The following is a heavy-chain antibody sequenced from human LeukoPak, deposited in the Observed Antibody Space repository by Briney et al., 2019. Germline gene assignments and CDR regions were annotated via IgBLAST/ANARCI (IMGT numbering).Heavy chain of an antibody. D-gene: IGHD3-22*01. CDR1: GYTFTGYY. Sequence: GASVKVSCKASGYTFTGYYMHWVRQAPGQGLEWMGWINPNSGGTNYAQKFQGRVTMTRDTSISTAYMELSRLRSDDTAVYYCARTTTEYYYDSSGYYNYWGQGTLVTVSS. V-gene: IGHV1-2*02. J-gene: IGHJ4*02. CDR3: ARTTTEYYYDSSGYYNY. CDR2: INPNSGGT.